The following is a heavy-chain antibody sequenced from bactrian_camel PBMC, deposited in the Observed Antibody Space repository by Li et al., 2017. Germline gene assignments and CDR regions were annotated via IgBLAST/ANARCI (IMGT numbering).Heavy chain of an antibody. Sequence: VQLVESGGGKVEPGGSLRLTCTTSGFNFRQFAMSWVRQAPGKEVEWVAAIHSGAVITYYADSVKGRFTISRDNAKGTLYLQLNSLKTEDTALYYCTVRPNSAEDNYWGQGTQVTVS. CDR2: IHSGAVIT. CDR3: TVRPNSAEDNY. CDR1: GFNFRQFA. J-gene: IGHJ4*01. V-gene: IGHV3S40*01.